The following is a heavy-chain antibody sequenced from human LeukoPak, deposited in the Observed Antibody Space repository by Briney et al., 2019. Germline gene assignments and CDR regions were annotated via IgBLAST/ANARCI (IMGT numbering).Heavy chain of an antibody. Sequence: GASVKVSCKASGYTFTSYGISWVRQAPGQGLEWMGWISAYNGNTNYAQKLQGRVTITRNTSISTAYMELSSLRSEDTAVYYCARGIYSNTFDPWGQGTLVTVSS. J-gene: IGHJ5*02. CDR2: ISAYNGNT. D-gene: IGHD2-15*01. V-gene: IGHV1-18*01. CDR1: GYTFTSYG. CDR3: ARGIYSNTFDP.